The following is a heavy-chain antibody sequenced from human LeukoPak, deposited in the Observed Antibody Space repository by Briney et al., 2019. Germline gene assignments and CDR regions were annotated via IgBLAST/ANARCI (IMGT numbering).Heavy chain of an antibody. V-gene: IGHV1-69*01. CDR3: ARSTSIVVVPAVPSYYFDY. CDR1: GGTFSSYA. J-gene: IGHJ4*02. CDR2: IIPIFGTA. Sequence: SVTVSCKASGGTFSSYAISWVRQAPGQGLEWMGGIIPIFGTANYAQKFQGRVTITADESTSTAYVELGSLRSEDTAVYYCARSTSIVVVPAVPSYYFDYWGQGTLVTVSS. D-gene: IGHD2-2*01.